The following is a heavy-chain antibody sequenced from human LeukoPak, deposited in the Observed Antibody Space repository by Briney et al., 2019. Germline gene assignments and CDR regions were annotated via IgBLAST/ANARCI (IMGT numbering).Heavy chain of an antibody. Sequence: EASVKVSCKASGYTFTSYYMHWVRQAPGQGLEWMGIINPSGGSTSYAQKFQGRVTMTRDMSTSTVYMELSSLRSEDTAVYYCARDTGGHSYGSGGPYYYMDVWGKGTTVTVSS. CDR2: INPSGGST. J-gene: IGHJ6*03. CDR1: GYTFTSYY. CDR3: ARDTGGHSYGSGGPYYYMDV. V-gene: IGHV1-46*01. D-gene: IGHD5-18*01.